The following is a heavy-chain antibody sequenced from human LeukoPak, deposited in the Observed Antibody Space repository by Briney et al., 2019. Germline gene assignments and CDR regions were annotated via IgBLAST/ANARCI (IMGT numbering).Heavy chain of an antibody. CDR1: GINFKKAL. CDR2: IRNKSDGGTA. V-gene: IGHV3-15*01. Sequence: GSLELLCSTLGINFKKALVAWVRQAPGQGPVFLGRIRNKSDGGTADSADPLKGRFTISRDDSTNTLYLQMNSLETEDTAVYYCTTWGGSFSRYWGQGTLVTVSS. J-gene: IGHJ4*02. CDR3: TTWGGSFSRY. D-gene: IGHD1-26*01.